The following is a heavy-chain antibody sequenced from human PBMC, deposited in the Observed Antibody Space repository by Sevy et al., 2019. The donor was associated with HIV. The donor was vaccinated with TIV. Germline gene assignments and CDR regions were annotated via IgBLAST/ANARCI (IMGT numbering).Heavy chain of an antibody. CDR3: AREEVDFGDIVVVVAANYYYYGMDV. D-gene: IGHD2-15*01. CDR1: GYTFTSYG. V-gene: IGHV1-18*01. CDR2: ISAYNGNT. J-gene: IGHJ6*02. Sequence: ASVKVSCKASGYTFTSYGISWVRQAPGQGLEWMGWISAYNGNTNYAQKLQGRVTMTTDTSTSTAYMELRSLRSDDTAVYYCAREEVDFGDIVVVVAANYYYYGMDVWGQGTTVTVS.